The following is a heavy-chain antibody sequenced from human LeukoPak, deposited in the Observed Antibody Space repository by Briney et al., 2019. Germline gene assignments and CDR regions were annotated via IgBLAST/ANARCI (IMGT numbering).Heavy chain of an antibody. CDR1: GFSFSSYA. CDR2: MSSSDDGR. V-gene: IGHV3-23*01. CDR3: SRGAARMVEMGTIISFEY. D-gene: IGHD5-24*01. Sequence: GGSLRLSCATSGFSFSSYAMSWVRQAPGKGLEWVSAMSSSDDGRYYAASVRGRFTISRDNSKNTLYLQMNTLRVEDTAVYYCSRGAARMVEMGTIISFEYWGQGTLVTVSS. J-gene: IGHJ4*02.